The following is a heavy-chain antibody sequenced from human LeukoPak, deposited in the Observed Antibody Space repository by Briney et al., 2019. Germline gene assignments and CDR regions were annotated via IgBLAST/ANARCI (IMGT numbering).Heavy chain of an antibody. V-gene: IGHV1-3*01. CDR1: GYTFTSYA. J-gene: IGHJ4*02. CDR2: INAGNGNT. Sequence: ASVKVSCKASGYTFTSYAMHWVRQAPGQRLEWMGWINAGNGNTKYSQKFQGRVTITRDTSASTAYMELRSLRSDDTAVYYCARDLYSSFYFDYWGQGTLVTVSS. D-gene: IGHD6-6*01. CDR3: ARDLYSSFYFDY.